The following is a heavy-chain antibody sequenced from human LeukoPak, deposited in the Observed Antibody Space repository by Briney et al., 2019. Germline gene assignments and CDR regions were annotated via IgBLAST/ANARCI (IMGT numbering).Heavy chain of an antibody. CDR2: ISFDGNTK. J-gene: IGHJ2*01. Sequence: GGSLRLSCAASGFTFSSYTMHWVRQAPGKGLEWVAVISFDGNTKYYADSVRGRVPISRDNSRNTLFPEINSLRPEDTAVYFCARAAVVTGGLDLWGRGTLVTVSS. V-gene: IGHV3-30*03. CDR3: ARAAVVTGGLDL. D-gene: IGHD2-21*02. CDR1: GFTFSSYT.